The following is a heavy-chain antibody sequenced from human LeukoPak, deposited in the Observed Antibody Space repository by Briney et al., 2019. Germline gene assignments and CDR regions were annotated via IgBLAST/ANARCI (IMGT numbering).Heavy chain of an antibody. D-gene: IGHD4-17*01. Sequence: KTSQSLSPTCTVSGGSISSGAYCWSWIRQHPGKGLEWIGYILHSRSTYYNPSLHSRITLSVDTSKNQFSLTLTSVPAADTPVYYCARVSTYADYVFDYWGQGTLVTVSS. V-gene: IGHV4-31*03. CDR3: ARVSTYADYVFDY. CDR2: ILHSRST. J-gene: IGHJ4*02. CDR1: GGSISSGAYC.